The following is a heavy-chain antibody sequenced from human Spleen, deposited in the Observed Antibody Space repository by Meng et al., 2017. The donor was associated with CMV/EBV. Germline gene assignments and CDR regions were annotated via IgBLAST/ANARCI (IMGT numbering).Heavy chain of an antibody. CDR1: GFTVSSNY. J-gene: IGHJ3*02. Sequence: GGSLRLSCAASGFTVSSNYMSWVRQAPGKGLEWVSFIYSGGSTYYADSVKGRFTISRDNSKNTLYLQMDSLRAEDTAVYYCARDQKYYYDSSGSVGAFDIWGQGTMVTVSS. CDR3: ARDQKYYYDSSGSVGAFDI. D-gene: IGHD3-22*01. CDR2: IYSGGST. V-gene: IGHV3-66*02.